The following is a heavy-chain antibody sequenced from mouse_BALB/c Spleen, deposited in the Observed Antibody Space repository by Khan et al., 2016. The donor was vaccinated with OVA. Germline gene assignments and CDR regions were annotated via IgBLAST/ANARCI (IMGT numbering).Heavy chain of an antibody. D-gene: IGHD2-10*01. Sequence: VQLQESGPGLVAPSQSLSITCTISGFSLTNYGIHWVRQPPGKGLEWLVVIWSDGSTTYNSALKSRLTITKDNSKSQVFLKMNSLQTDDTAIYFCARQPYYHYNGMDYWGQGTSVTVSS. CDR1: GFSLTNYG. J-gene: IGHJ4*01. CDR3: ARQPYYHYNGMDY. V-gene: IGHV2-6-1*01. CDR2: IWSDGST.